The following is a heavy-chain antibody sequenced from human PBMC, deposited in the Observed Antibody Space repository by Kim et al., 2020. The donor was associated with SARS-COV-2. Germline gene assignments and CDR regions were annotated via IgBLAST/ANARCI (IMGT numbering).Heavy chain of an antibody. CDR2: IYPGDSDT. J-gene: IGHJ6*02. Sequence: GESLKISCKGSGYSFTSYWIGWVRQMPGKGLEWMGIIYPGDSDTRYSPSFQGQVTISADKSISTAYLQWSSLKASDTAMYYCARHEVKTYYDILTGPYYYYYGMDVWGQGTTVTVSS. V-gene: IGHV5-51*01. CDR1: GYSFTSYW. D-gene: IGHD3-9*01. CDR3: ARHEVKTYYDILTGPYYYYYGMDV.